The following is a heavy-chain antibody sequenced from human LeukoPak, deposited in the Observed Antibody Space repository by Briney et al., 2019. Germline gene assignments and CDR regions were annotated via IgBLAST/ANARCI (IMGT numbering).Heavy chain of an antibody. J-gene: IGHJ4*01. Sequence: PGGSLRLFCAASGFTFSSYWMHWVRQVPGKGLVWVSRINFYGTITTYADSVKGRFTISRDNAKNTLYLQMNSLRAEDTAVYYCSRGRGYYDSSGYHFDYWGDGTLVTVSP. CDR1: GFTFSSYW. CDR2: INFYGTIT. D-gene: IGHD3-22*01. V-gene: IGHV3-74*01. CDR3: SRGRGYYDSSGYHFDY.